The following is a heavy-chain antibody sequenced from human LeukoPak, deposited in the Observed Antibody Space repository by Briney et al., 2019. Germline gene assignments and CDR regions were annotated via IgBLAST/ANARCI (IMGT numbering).Heavy chain of an antibody. CDR1: GGTFSSYA. Sequence: GASVKVSCKASGGTFSSYAISWVRQAPGQGLEWMGGIIPIFGTANYAQKFQGRVTITADESTSTAYMELSSLRSEDTAVYYCARDGRNLVVVPAAAYYFDYWGQGTLVTVSS. CDR2: IIPIFGTA. V-gene: IGHV1-69*13. D-gene: IGHD2-2*01. CDR3: ARDGRNLVVVPAAAYYFDY. J-gene: IGHJ4*02.